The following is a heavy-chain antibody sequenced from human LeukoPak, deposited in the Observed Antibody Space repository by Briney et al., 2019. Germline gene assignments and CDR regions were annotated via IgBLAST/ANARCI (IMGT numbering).Heavy chain of an antibody. Sequence: PSETLSLTCAVYGGSFSGYYWSWIRQPPGKGLEWIGEINHRGSTNYNPSLKSRVTISVDTSKNQFSLKLSSVTAADTAVYYCARTATRELKEGGTYYFDYWGQGTLVTVSS. V-gene: IGHV4-34*01. CDR1: GGSFSGYY. CDR2: INHRGST. D-gene: IGHD1-26*01. CDR3: ARTATRELKEGGTYYFDY. J-gene: IGHJ4*02.